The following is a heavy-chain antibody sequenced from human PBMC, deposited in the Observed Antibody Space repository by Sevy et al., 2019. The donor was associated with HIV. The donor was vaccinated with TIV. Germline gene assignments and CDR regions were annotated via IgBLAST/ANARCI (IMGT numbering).Heavy chain of an antibody. J-gene: IGHJ4*02. CDR3: ARDGGYSVNFLPSGY. CDR1: GFTFSSHA. Sequence: GGSLRLSCAASGFTFSSHAMHWVRQAPGKGLEWMAAISNDGSSKYYADSVKGRFTISRDDSKNKLYLQMSSLRAGDTAVYYCARDGGYSVNFLPSGYWGQGTVVTVSS. V-gene: IGHV3-30-3*01. CDR2: ISNDGSSK. D-gene: IGHD3-10*02.